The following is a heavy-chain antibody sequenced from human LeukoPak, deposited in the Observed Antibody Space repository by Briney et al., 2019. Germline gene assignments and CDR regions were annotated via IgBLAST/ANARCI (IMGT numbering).Heavy chain of an antibody. Sequence: ASVKVSCKASGYTFTGYYMHWVRQAPGQGLEWMGWINPNSGGTNYAQKFQGRVTMTRDTSISTAYMELSRLRSDDTAVYYCAREGWLVSGGLDYWGQGTLVTVSS. CDR1: GYTFTGYY. CDR2: INPNSGGT. V-gene: IGHV1-2*02. CDR3: AREGWLVSGGLDY. J-gene: IGHJ4*02. D-gene: IGHD6-19*01.